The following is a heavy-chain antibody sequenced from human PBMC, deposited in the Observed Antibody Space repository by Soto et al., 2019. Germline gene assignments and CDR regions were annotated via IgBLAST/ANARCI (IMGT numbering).Heavy chain of an antibody. Sequence: QVQLVQSGAEVKKPGSSVKVSCKASGGTFSSYIISWVRPAPGQGLEWMGRTIPILGIEKYAQKFQGRVTITADKATSTSYMELSSLRSVATAVYYCASPPVADVAFDIWGQGTMVTVSS. V-gene: IGHV1-69*02. CDR1: GGTFSSYI. CDR3: ASPPVADVAFDI. J-gene: IGHJ3*02. D-gene: IGHD6-19*01. CDR2: TIPILGIE.